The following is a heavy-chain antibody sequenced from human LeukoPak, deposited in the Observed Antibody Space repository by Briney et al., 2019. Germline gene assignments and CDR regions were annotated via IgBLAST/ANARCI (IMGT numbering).Heavy chain of an antibody. CDR1: GGSISSSSYY. CDR2: IYYSGST. J-gene: IGHJ4*02. D-gene: IGHD4-17*01. CDR3: ARGGGFAVTTFRY. Sequence: PSETLSLTCTVSGGSISSSSYYWGWIRQPPGKGLEWIGSIYYSGSTYYNPSLKSRVTISVDTSKNQFSLKLSSVTAADTAVYYCARGGGFAVTTFRYWGQGTLVTVSS. V-gene: IGHV4-39*01.